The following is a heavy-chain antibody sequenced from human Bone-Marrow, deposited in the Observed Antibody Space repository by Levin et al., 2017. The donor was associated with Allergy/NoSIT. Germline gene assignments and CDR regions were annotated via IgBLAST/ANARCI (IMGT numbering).Heavy chain of an antibody. CDR3: ARGGPFGDYLSY. Sequence: PGGSLRLSCSASGINFSNFPMHWVRQSPGKGLEWVAAISYDGNHQIYVDSVKGRFTVSRDNSKSTLYLQMNSLQFDDTAVYFCARGGPFGDYLSYWGQGLSVSVSS. CDR2: ISYDGNHQ. CDR1: GINFSNFP. D-gene: IGHD4-17*01. J-gene: IGHJ4*02. V-gene: IGHV3-30*04.